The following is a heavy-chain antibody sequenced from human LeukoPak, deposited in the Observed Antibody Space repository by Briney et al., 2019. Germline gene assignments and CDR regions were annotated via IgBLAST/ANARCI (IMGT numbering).Heavy chain of an antibody. D-gene: IGHD6-13*01. CDR2: ISAYNGNT. J-gene: IGHJ5*02. Sequence: GASVKVSCKASGYTFTSYGISWVRQAPGQGLEWMGWISAYNGNTNYAQKLQGRVTMTTDTSTSTAYMELRSLRSDDTAVYYCARDGGRGQLVSGPWFDPWGQGTLVTVSS. CDR3: ARDGGRGQLVSGPWFDP. V-gene: IGHV1-18*01. CDR1: GYTFTSYG.